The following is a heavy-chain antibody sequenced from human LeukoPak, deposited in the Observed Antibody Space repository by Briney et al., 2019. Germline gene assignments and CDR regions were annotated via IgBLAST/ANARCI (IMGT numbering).Heavy chain of an antibody. J-gene: IGHJ4*02. CDR2: ISYDGSNK. Sequence: GGSLRLSCAASGFTFSSYAMHWVRQAPGKGLEWVAVISYDGSNKYYADSVKGRFTISRDNAKNSLYLQMISLRAEDTAFYYCASSRTERGYSFGYGYWGQGTLVTVSS. V-gene: IGHV3-30-3*01. CDR1: GFTFSSYA. CDR3: ASSRTERGYSFGYGY. D-gene: IGHD5-18*01.